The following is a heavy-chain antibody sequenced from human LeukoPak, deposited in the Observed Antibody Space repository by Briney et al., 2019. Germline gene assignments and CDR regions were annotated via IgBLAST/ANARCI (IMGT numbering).Heavy chain of an antibody. V-gene: IGHV3-74*01. CDR3: VSFYETY. J-gene: IGHJ4*02. D-gene: IGHD2-2*01. Sequence: GGSLRLSCAASGNYWMHWVRQAPGKGLVWVSHINGDGSWTTYADSVKGRFTISKDNAKDTVYLQMNNLRAEDTAVYYCVSFYETYWGRGTLVTVSS. CDR1: GNYW. CDR2: INGDGSWT.